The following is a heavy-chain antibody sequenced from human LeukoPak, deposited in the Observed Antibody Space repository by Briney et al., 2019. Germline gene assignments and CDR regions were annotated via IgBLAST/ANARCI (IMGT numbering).Heavy chain of an antibody. V-gene: IGHV1-18*01. CDR1: GYTFTTYG. Sequence: ASVKVSCKASGYTFTTYGISWVRQAPGQGLEWMGWISTYNGNTNYAQKLQGRVTMTTDTSTSTAYMELRSLRSDDTAVYYCARGYLPYSSGWYYFDYWGQGTLVPVSS. CDR2: ISTYNGNT. CDR3: ARGYLPYSSGWYYFDY. J-gene: IGHJ4*02. D-gene: IGHD6-19*01.